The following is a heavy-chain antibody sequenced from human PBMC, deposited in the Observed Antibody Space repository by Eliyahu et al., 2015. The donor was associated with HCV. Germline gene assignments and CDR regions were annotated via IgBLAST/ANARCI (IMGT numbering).Heavy chain of an antibody. D-gene: IGHD6-19*01. J-gene: IGHJ5*02. CDR2: IHYSGST. CDR3: ASGGGGIAVAGTGGWFDP. Sequence: QVQLQESGPGLVKSSETLSLTCTVSGGSXTTYXWSWXRQPPGKGLEWIGYIHYSGSTNHNPSLKSRVTISLDTSKXQFSLNLTSVTAADTAVYYCASGGGGIAVAGTGGWFDPWGQGTLVTVSS. CDR1: GGSXTTYX. V-gene: IGHV4-59*01.